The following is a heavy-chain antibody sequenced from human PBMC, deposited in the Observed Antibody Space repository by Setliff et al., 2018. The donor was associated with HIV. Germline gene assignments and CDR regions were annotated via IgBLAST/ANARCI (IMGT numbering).Heavy chain of an antibody. CDR1: GYTFTSYG. CDR3: AREYKAPEWLPTVVDYYYYGMDV. D-gene: IGHD3-3*01. J-gene: IGHJ6*02. Sequence: RASVKVSCKASGYTFTSYGISWVRQAPGQGLEWMGWICAYNGNTNYAQKLQGRVTMTRNTSISTAYMELSSLRSEDTAVYYCAREYKAPEWLPTVVDYYYYGMDVWGQGTTVTVSS. V-gene: IGHV1-18*01. CDR2: ICAYNGNT.